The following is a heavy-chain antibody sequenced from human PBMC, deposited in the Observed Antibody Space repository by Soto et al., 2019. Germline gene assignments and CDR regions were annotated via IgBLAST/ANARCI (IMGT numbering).Heavy chain of an antibody. CDR3: AKDGLGAYSYGSYYFDY. V-gene: IGHV3-23*01. D-gene: IGHD5-18*01. CDR1: GFTFSSYA. J-gene: IGHJ4*02. Sequence: PGGSLRLSCAASGFTFSSYAMSWVRQAPGKGLEWVSTISGSGGSTYYADSVKGRFTISRDNSKNTLYLQMNSLRAEDTAVYYCAKDGLGAYSYGSYYFDYWGQGTLVTAPQ. CDR2: ISGSGGST.